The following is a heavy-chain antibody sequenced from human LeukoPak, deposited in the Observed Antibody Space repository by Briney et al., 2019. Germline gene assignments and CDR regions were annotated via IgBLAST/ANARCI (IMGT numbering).Heavy chain of an antibody. CDR3: ARSSIAVAHWFDP. CDR1: GYSFTSYW. Sequence: GESLKISCKGSGYSFTSYWIGWVRQMPGKGLEWMGIIYPGDSDTRYSPSFQGQVTISADKSISTAYLQWSGLKASDTAMYYCARSSIAVAHWFDPWGQGTLVTVSS. V-gene: IGHV5-51*01. J-gene: IGHJ5*02. D-gene: IGHD6-19*01. CDR2: IYPGDSDT.